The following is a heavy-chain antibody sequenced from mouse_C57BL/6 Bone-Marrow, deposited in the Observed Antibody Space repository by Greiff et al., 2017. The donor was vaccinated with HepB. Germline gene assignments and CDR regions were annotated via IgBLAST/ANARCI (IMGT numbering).Heavy chain of an antibody. V-gene: IGHV8-12*01. CDR2: IYWDDDK. CDR1: GFSLSTSGMG. D-gene: IGHD1-1*01. Sequence: ESGPGILQSSQTLSLTCSFSGFSLSTSGMGVSWIRQPSGKGLEWLAHIYWDDDKRYNPSLKSRLTISKDTSRNQVFLKITSVDTADTATYYCARREEDPITTVVAMDYWGQGTSVTVSS. J-gene: IGHJ4*01. CDR3: ARREEDPITTVVAMDY.